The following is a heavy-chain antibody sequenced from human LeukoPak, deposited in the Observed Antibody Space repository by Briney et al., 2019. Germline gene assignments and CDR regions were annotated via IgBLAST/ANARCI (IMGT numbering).Heavy chain of an antibody. J-gene: IGHJ4*02. V-gene: IGHV3-21*04. D-gene: IGHD1-26*01. CDR2: ISSSSSYI. Sequence: GGSLRLSCAASGFTFSSYSMSWVRQAPGKGLEWVSSISSSSSYIYYADSVKGRFTISRDNAKNSLYLQMNSLKTDDTAVYYCTRASLSGSYFFYWGQGALVTVSS. CDR1: GFTFSSYS. CDR3: TRASLSGSYFFY.